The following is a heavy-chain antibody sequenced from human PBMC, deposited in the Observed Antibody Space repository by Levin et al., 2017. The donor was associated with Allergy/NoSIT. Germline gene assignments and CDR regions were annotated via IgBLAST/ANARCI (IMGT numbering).Heavy chain of an antibody. D-gene: IGHD2-21*01. Sequence: GGSLRLSCAVSGFAFSSYAMHWVRQAPGKGLEWVADISDDGSKKYYADSVKGRFTISRDNFKNTLFLQMNSLRVEDTAVYYCAKVRRELVIATDAFDIWGPGILVTVSS. CDR2: ISDDGSKK. V-gene: IGHV3-30*18. J-gene: IGHJ3*02. CDR1: GFAFSSYA. CDR3: AKVRRELVIATDAFDI.